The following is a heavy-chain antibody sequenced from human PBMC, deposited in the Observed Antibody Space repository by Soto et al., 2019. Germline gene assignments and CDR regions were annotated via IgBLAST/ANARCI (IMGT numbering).Heavy chain of an antibody. Sequence: QVEVVQSGAEVKEPGAPVKVSCKASGYTFTDYALQWVRQAPGQSLEWMGWINAGNGNTKYSQKYLGRVAFTRDTSASTAYMEMSSLTYEYTAVFYCARARLDGNGYTWSWFDPWGQGVLVTVSS. V-gene: IGHV1-3*01. CDR3: ARARLDGNGYTWSWFDP. CDR1: GYTFTDYA. CDR2: INAGNGNT. D-gene: IGHD5-12*01. J-gene: IGHJ5*02.